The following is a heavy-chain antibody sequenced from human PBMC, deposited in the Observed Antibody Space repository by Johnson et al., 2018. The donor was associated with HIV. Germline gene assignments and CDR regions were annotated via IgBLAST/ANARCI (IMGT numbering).Heavy chain of an antibody. D-gene: IGHD1-14*01. J-gene: IGHJ3*02. CDR1: GFTFSTYA. CDR3: PVDTEAFDI. CDR2: ISSSGSTI. V-gene: IGHV3-48*01. Sequence: VQLVESGGGLVQPGGSLRLSCAASGFTFSTYAMSWVRQAPGKGLEWVSFISSSGSTIYYADSVKGRFTISRDNSKNTLYLQMNSLRAEDTAVYYCPVDTEAFDIWGQGTLVTVSS.